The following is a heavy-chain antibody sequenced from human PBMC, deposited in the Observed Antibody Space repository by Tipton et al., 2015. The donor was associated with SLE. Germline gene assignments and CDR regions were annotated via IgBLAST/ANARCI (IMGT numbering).Heavy chain of an antibody. CDR2: IYYSGST. D-gene: IGHD7-27*01. Sequence: TLSLTCTVSGGSISSGGYYWSWIRQHPGKGLEWIGCIYYSGSTNYNPSLKSRVTISVDTSKNQFSLKLSSVTAADTAVYYCARGPMGILDYWGQGTLVTVSS. CDR3: ARGPMGILDY. CDR1: GGSISSGGYY. V-gene: IGHV4-61*08. J-gene: IGHJ4*02.